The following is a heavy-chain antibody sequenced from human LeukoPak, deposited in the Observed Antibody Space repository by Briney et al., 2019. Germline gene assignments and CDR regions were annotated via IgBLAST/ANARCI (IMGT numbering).Heavy chain of an antibody. D-gene: IGHD3-9*01. J-gene: IGHJ6*02. Sequence: SETLSLTCTVSGGSISSGGYYWSWIRQHPGKGLEWIGYIYYSGSTYYNPSLKSRVTISVDTSKNQFSLKLSSVTAADTAVYYCARLSTRDYDILTGYPYYYYGMDVWGQGTTVTVSS. CDR2: IYYSGST. CDR3: ARLSTRDYDILTGYPYYYYGMDV. CDR1: GGSISSGGYY. V-gene: IGHV4-31*03.